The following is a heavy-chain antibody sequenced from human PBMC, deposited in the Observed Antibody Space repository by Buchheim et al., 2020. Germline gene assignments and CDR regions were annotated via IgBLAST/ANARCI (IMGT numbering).Heavy chain of an antibody. D-gene: IGHD1-20*01. CDR2: ISSGGSTR. Sequence: EVQLVESGGGVVQPGGSLRLSCAASGFTFSSYEMNWVRQAPGKGLEWVSYISSGGSTRYYADSVKGRITISRDNSKNSLYLQMSILRAEDTAVYFCARNNWNHYYVDYWGQGTL. CDR1: GFTFSSYE. J-gene: IGHJ4*02. CDR3: ARNNWNHYYVDY. V-gene: IGHV3-48*03.